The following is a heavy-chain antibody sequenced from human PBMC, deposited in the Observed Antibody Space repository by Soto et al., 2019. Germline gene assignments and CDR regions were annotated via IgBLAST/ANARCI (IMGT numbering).Heavy chain of an antibody. D-gene: IGHD5-12*01. V-gene: IGHV5-51*01. Sequence: LKISCKGSGYSFTSYWIGWVRQMPGKGLEWMGIIYPGDSDTRYSPSFQGQVTISADKSISTAYLQWSSLKASDTAMYYCARGAPIVATTPDAFDDWGQGTLVTVSS. CDR2: IYPGDSDT. CDR3: ARGAPIVATTPDAFDD. CDR1: GYSFTSYW. J-gene: IGHJ4*02.